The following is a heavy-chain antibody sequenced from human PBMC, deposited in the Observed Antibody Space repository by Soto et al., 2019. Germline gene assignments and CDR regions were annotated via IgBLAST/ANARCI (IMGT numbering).Heavy chain of an antibody. CDR2: IYYSGST. D-gene: IGHD2-15*01. CDR3: ARSIEGIDCSGCSCYPLGRALFDY. CDR1: GGSISSGGYY. V-gene: IGHV4-31*03. J-gene: IGHJ4*02. Sequence: PSETLSLTCTVSGGSISSGGYYWSWIRQHPGKGLEWIGYIYYSGSTYYNPSLKSRVTISVDTSKNQFSLKLRSVTAADTAVYYCARSIEGIDCSGCSCYPLGRALFDYWTQRTLVPVSS.